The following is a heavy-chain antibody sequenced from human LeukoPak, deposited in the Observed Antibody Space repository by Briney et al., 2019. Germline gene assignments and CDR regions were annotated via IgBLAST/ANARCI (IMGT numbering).Heavy chain of an antibody. V-gene: IGHV3-48*01. Sequence: GGSLRLSCAASGFTFSSYSMNWVRQAPGKGLEWVSYIGSSSGTIFYADSVKGRFTISRDNSKSTLFLQMNSLRADDTAIYYCAKGRSGWYEGLDYWGQGILVTVSS. D-gene: IGHD6-19*01. CDR1: GFTFSSYS. CDR2: IGSSSGTI. J-gene: IGHJ4*02. CDR3: AKGRSGWYEGLDY.